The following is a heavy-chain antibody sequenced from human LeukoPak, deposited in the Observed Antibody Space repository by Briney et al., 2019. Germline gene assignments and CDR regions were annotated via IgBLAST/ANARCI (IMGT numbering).Heavy chain of an antibody. CDR1: GYTFTSYG. D-gene: IGHD7-27*01. V-gene: IGHV1-8*02. Sequence: ASVKVSCKASGYTFTSYGISWVRQAPGQGLEWMGWMSPNSGDTGYAQKFQDRVTMTRNTSISTAYMELSSLRSDDTAVYYCARGPPNWGYDYWGPGTLVTVSS. J-gene: IGHJ4*02. CDR3: ARGPPNWGYDY. CDR2: MSPNSGDT.